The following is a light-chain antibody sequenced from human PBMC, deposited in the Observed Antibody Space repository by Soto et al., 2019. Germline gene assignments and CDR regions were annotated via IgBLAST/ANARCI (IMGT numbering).Light chain of an antibody. CDR3: GTWDSSLSAGGV. CDR1: SSNIGNNY. CDR2: ENN. V-gene: IGLV1-51*02. Sequence: QSVLTQPPLVSAAPGQTVTISCSGSSSNIGNNYVSWYQQLPGTAPKLLIYENNKRPSGIPDRFSGSKSGTSATLGITGLQTGGEADYYCGTWDSSLSAGGVFGGGTKVTVL. J-gene: IGLJ3*02.